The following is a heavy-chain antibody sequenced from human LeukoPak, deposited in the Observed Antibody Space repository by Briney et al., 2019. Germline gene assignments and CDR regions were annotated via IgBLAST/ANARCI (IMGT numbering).Heavy chain of an antibody. D-gene: IGHD3-16*01. CDR1: GYTFISYG. CDR3: ARKALNLGALGY. V-gene: IGHV1-18*04. Sequence: ASVKVSCKASGYTFISYGISWVRQAPGQGLEWMGWISAYNANTNYAQKLQDRITMTKDTSTSTVFMELRSLTSDDTAVYYCARKALNLGALGYWGQGTLVTVSS. J-gene: IGHJ4*02. CDR2: ISAYNANT.